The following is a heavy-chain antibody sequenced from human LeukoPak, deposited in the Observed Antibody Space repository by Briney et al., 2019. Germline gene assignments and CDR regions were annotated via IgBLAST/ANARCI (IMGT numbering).Heavy chain of an antibody. V-gene: IGHV4-34*01. J-gene: IGHJ6*03. D-gene: IGHD4-23*01. CDR3: ARERTVDPYMDV. CDR1: GGSFSGYY. CDR2: INHSGST. Sequence: PSETLSLTCAVYGGSFSGYYWSWIRQPPGKGLEWIGEINHSGSTNYNPSLKSRVTISVDTSKNQFSLKMSSVTAADTAMYYCARERTVDPYMDVWGKGTMVTVSS.